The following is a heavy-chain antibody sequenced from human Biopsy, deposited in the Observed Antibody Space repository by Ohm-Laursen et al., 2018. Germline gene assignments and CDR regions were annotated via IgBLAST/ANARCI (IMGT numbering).Heavy chain of an antibody. J-gene: IGHJ4*02. CDR3: ARLGSGDYFPTFFDF. V-gene: IGHV4-31*03. CDR2: IFYSAST. D-gene: IGHD5-12*01. Sequence: SQTLSLTCPVSGVSINGGRYYWNWIRHHPGKGLEWIGNIFYSASTYYNPSLKSRVTISVDTSKNQFSLKLSSVTAADTAVYYCARLGSGDYFPTFFDFWGQGALVTVSS. CDR1: GVSINGGRYY.